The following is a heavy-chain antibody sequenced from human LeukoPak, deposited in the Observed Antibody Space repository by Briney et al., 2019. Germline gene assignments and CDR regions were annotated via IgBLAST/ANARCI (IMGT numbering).Heavy chain of an antibody. CDR1: GFTFDDYT. V-gene: IGHV3-33*08. Sequence: GGSLRLSCAASGFTFDDYTMHWVRQAPGKGLEWVAVIWYDGSNKYYADSVKGRFTISRDNSKNTLYLQMNSLRAEDTAVYYCARGRYGYEAFDIWGQGTMVTVSS. D-gene: IGHD5-18*01. CDR2: IWYDGSNK. J-gene: IGHJ3*02. CDR3: ARGRYGYEAFDI.